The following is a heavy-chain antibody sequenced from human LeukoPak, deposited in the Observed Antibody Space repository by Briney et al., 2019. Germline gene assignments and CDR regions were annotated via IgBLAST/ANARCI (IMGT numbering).Heavy chain of an antibody. CDR2: IYYSGST. Sequence: PSETLSLTCTVSGGSISSYYWSWIRQPPGKGLEWIGYIYYSGSTNYNPSLKSRVTISVGTSKNQFSLKLSSVTAADTAVYYCARVFPSAMVRGVDVGWFDPWGQGTLVTVSS. J-gene: IGHJ5*02. CDR3: ARVFPSAMVRGVDVGWFDP. V-gene: IGHV4-59*01. D-gene: IGHD3-10*01. CDR1: GGSISSYY.